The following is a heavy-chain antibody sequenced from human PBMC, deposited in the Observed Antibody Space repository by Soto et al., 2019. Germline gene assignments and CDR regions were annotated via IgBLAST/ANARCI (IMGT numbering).Heavy chain of an antibody. CDR2: INHSGST. V-gene: IGHV4-34*01. J-gene: IGHJ6*02. CDR1: GGSFSGYY. Sequence: QVQLQQWGAGLLKPSETLSLTCAVYGGSFSGYYWSWIRQPPGKGLEWIGEINHSGSTNYNASLKSRVTISVDTSKNQFSLKLSSASAADTAVYFCARRRGRQQLVQRFYNGMDVWGQGTTVTVSS. D-gene: IGHD6-13*01. CDR3: ARRRGRQQLVQRFYNGMDV.